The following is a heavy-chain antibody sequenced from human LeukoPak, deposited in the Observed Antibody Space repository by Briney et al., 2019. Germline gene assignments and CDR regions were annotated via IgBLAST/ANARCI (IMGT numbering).Heavy chain of an antibody. J-gene: IGHJ3*02. CDR2: IYYSGST. CDR1: GGSISSSSYY. D-gene: IGHD3-16*01. CDR3: ARLSPRDYVYAFDI. Sequence: SETLSLTCTVSGGSISSSSYYRGWIRPPPGKGLEWIGSIYYSGSTYYNPSLKRRVTISVDTSKNQFSLKVSSVTAADTAVYDCARLSPRDYVYAFDIWGQGTMVTVSS. V-gene: IGHV4-39*01.